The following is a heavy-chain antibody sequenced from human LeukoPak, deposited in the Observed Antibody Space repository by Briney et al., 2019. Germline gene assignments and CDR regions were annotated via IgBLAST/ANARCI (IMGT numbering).Heavy chain of an antibody. J-gene: IGHJ6*04. CDR2: ISSSGSSI. D-gene: IGHD3-10*02. CDR1: GFTFSSRDW. V-gene: IGHV3-48*03. Sequence: GGSLRLSCVASGFTFSSRDWMTWVRQAPGKGLEWVSYISSSGSSIYYADSVKGRFTISRDNARNSLYLQMNSLRAEDTAVYYCAELGITMIGGVWGKGTTVTISS. CDR3: AELGITMIGGV.